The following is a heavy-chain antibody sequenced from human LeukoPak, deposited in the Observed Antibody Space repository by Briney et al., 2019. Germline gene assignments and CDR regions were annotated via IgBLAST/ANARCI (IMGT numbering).Heavy chain of an antibody. Sequence: SETLSLTCAVYGGSFSGYYWSWIRQPPGKGLEWIGEINHSGSTNYNPSLKSRVTISVDTSKNQFSLKLSSVTAADTAVYYCARVWYYYDSSGYYSDAFDIWGQGTMVTVSS. CDR1: GGSFSGYY. V-gene: IGHV4-34*01. J-gene: IGHJ3*02. D-gene: IGHD3-22*01. CDR2: INHSGST. CDR3: ARVWYYYDSSGYYSDAFDI.